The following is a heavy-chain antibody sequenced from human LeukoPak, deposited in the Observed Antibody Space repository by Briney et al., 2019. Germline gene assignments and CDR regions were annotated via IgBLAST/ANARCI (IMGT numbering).Heavy chain of an antibody. V-gene: IGHV4-59*01. Sequence: SETLSLTCTVSGGSISSYYWSWIRQPPGKGLEWIGYIYYSGSTNYNPSLKSRVTVSVDTSKNQFSLKLSSVTAADTAVYYCAREIAAGWFDPWGQGTLVTVSS. CDR2: IYYSGST. CDR3: AREIAAGWFDP. J-gene: IGHJ5*02. D-gene: IGHD6-25*01. CDR1: GGSISSYY.